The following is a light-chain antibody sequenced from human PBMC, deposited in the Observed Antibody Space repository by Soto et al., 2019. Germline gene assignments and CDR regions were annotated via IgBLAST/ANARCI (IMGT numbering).Light chain of an antibody. CDR1: QGIANY. V-gene: IGKV1-27*01. J-gene: IGKJ3*01. CDR2: TAS. Sequence: DVQMTQSPSSLSASVGDRVTITCRASQGIANYLAWYQQKPGKIPRVLIYTASTLQSGVPSRFSGSGSGTDFTLTIGSLQPEDVATYCCQRYDSVPFTFGPGTKVNIK. CDR3: QRYDSVPFT.